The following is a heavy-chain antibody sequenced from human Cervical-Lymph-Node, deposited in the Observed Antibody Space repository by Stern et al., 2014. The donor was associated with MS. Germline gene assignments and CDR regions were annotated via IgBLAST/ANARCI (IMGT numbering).Heavy chain of an antibody. CDR2: IHHSGST. CDR1: GGSFSGYY. V-gene: IGHV4-34*01. J-gene: IGHJ4*02. D-gene: IGHD6-19*01. CDR3: AGGARLIPFDF. Sequence: QVQLQQWGAGLLKPSETLSLTCAVYGGSFSGYYWSWIRQPPGKGLEWIGEIHHSGSTKYTPSLTSRVTISLDASRKQFSLKLKSLTAADTAVYFCAGGARLIPFDFWGQGALVTVSS.